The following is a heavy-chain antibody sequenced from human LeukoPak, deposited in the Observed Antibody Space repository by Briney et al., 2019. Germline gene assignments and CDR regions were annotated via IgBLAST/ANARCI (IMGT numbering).Heavy chain of an antibody. D-gene: IGHD6-13*01. V-gene: IGHV6-1*01. J-gene: IGHJ4*02. CDR3: ARGHSSVEEAAAGYYFDY. CDR1: GDSVSSNSAA. Sequence: SQTLSLTCAISGDSVSSNSAAWNWIRQSPSRGLEWLGRTYYRSKWYNDYAVSVKSRITINPDTSKNQFSLQLNSVTPEDTAVYYCARGHSSVEEAAAGYYFDYWGQGTLVTVSS. CDR2: TYYRSKWYN.